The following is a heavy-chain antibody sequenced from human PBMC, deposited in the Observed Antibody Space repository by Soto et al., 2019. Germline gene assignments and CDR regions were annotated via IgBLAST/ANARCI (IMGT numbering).Heavy chain of an antibody. V-gene: IGHV3-23*01. CDR3: ARAISSSWSYFDY. J-gene: IGHJ4*02. D-gene: IGHD6-13*01. CDR1: GFTFSSYA. Sequence: EVQLLESGGGLVQPGGSLRLSCAASGFTFSSYAMSWVRQAPGRGLEWVSAIIGSGGITHYTDSVKGRFTISRDNSKNTLYLQMSSLRAEDTAVYYCARAISSSWSYFDYWGQGTLVTVSS. CDR2: IIGSGGIT.